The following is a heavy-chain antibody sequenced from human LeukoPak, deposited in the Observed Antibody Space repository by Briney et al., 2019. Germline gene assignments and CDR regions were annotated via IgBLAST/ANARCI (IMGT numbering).Heavy chain of an antibody. V-gene: IGHV1-24*01. J-gene: IGHJ4*02. Sequence: ASGNLCCNFSAYTLTELSMHRSRQAPGQGLGLMGGFDPEDGETIYAQKFQGRVTITEDTSTDTAYMELSSLRSEDTAVYYCATDRGMATINYWGQGTLVTVSS. CDR3: ATDRGMATINY. CDR2: FDPEDGET. CDR1: AYTLTELS. D-gene: IGHD5-24*01.